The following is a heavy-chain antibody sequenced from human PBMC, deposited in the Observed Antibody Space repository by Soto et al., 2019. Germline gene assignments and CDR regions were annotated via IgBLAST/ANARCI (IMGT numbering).Heavy chain of an antibody. CDR1: GCSISSGGYY. V-gene: IGHV4-31*03. CDR2: IYYSGST. Sequence: PSETLSLTCPVSGCSISSGGYYWSWIRQHPGKGLEWIGYIYYSGSTYYNPSLKSRVTISVDTSKNQFSLKLSSVTAADTAVYYCARDAGYCSGGSCSKGLDPWGQGTLVTVSS. CDR3: ARDAGYCSGGSCSKGLDP. D-gene: IGHD2-15*01. J-gene: IGHJ5*02.